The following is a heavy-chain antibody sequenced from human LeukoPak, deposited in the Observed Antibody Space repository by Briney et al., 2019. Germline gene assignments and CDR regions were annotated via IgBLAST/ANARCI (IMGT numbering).Heavy chain of an antibody. CDR1: GYTFATYG. J-gene: IGHJ5*02. V-gene: IGHV1-18*01. CDR2: ITPYNGRT. CDR3: ARGSYCSSTSCYWFDP. D-gene: IGHD2-2*01. Sequence: ASVKVSCKSSGYTFATYGISWVRQAAGQGLEWMGWITPYNGRTNYAQKLQGRVTMTTDTSTSIAYMELRSLRSDDTAVYYCARGSYCSSTSCYWFDPWGQGTLVTVSS.